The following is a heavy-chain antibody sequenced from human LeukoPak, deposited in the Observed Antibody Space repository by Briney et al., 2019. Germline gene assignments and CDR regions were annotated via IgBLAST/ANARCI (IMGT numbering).Heavy chain of an antibody. CDR3: AKRADGCSGVSCYYYYMDV. J-gene: IGHJ6*03. V-gene: IGHV3-23*01. CDR1: GFTFNSYT. CDR2: ISGVGDST. Sequence: GGSLRLSCAASGFTFNSYTMNWVRQAPGKGLEWVSTISGVGDSTYYAESVKGRFTMSRDNSKNTVHLQMNSLRVEDTAIYYYAKRADGCSGVSCYYYYMDVWGKGTTVTVSS. D-gene: IGHD2-15*01.